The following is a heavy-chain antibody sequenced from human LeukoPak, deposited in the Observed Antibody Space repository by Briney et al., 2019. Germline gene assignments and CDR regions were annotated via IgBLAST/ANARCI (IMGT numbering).Heavy chain of an antibody. CDR3: ARVSGDSPRRDYYYYYMDV. J-gene: IGHJ6*03. CDR1: GGSFSGYY. V-gene: IGHV4-34*01. CDR2: IYHSGST. Sequence: SETLSLTCAVYGGSFSGYYWSWIRQPPGKGLEWIGSIYHSGSTYYNPSLKSRVTISVDTSKNQFSLKLSSVTAADTAVYYCARVSGDSPRRDYYYYYMDVWGKGTTVTVSS. D-gene: IGHD2-15*01.